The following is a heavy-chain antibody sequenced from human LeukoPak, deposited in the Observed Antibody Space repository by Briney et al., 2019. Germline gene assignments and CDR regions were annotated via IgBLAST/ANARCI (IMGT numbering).Heavy chain of an antibody. D-gene: IGHD6-19*01. Sequence: PGGSLRLSCAASGFTVSSNYMSWVRQAPGKGLEWVSVIYSGGSTYYADSVKGRFTISRDNSKNTLYLQMNSLRAEDTAVYYCARTLPGIAVAGTDLAFDYWGQGTLVTVPS. V-gene: IGHV3-53*01. CDR1: GFTVSSNY. CDR3: ARTLPGIAVAGTDLAFDY. J-gene: IGHJ4*02. CDR2: IYSGGST.